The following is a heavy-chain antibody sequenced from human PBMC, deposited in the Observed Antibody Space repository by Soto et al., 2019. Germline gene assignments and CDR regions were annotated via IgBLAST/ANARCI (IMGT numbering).Heavy chain of an antibody. CDR1: GFSLSTSGVG. J-gene: IGHJ5*02. V-gene: IGHV2-5*02. CDR3: AHSSCSGGSCYGGWFDP. Sequence: QITLKESGPPLVKPTQTLTLTCTFSGFSLSTSGVGVGWIRQPPGKALEGLALIYWDDDKRYSPSLKSRLTITKDTSKNQLVLTMTNMDPVDTATYYCAHSSCSGGSCYGGWFDPWGQGTLVTVSS. CDR2: IYWDDDK. D-gene: IGHD2-15*01.